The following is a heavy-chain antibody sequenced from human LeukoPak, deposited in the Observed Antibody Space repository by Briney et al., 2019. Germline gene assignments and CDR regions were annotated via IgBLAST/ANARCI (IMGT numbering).Heavy chain of an antibody. D-gene: IGHD2-8*01. CDR1: GGSISSSSYY. J-gene: IGHJ5*02. Sequence: PSQTLSLTCTVSGGSISSSSYYWGWIRQPPGKGLEWIGSIYYSGSTYYNPSLKSRVTISVDTSKNQFSLKLSSVTAADTAVYYCARDHCGTSPLTRYCTNGRLDPWGQGTLVTVSS. V-gene: IGHV4-39*07. CDR3: ARDHCGTSPLTRYCTNGRLDP. CDR2: IYYSGST.